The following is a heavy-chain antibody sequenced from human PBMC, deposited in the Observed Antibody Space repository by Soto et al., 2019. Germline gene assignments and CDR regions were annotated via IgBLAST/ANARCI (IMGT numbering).Heavy chain of an antibody. CDR2: IHGTRSII. CDR3: ARDARDAEYDY. V-gene: IGHV3-48*01. D-gene: IGHD2-2*01. Sequence: EVQLVESGGGLVQPGGSLRLSCEVSGFTFSIHAMNWVRQAPGKGLEWVAYIHGTRSIIYYADSVKGRFTISSDNAKNSLFLQMNRLRGVATAVYYCARDARDAEYDYWGQGTLVTVSS. CDR1: GFTFSIHA. J-gene: IGHJ4*02.